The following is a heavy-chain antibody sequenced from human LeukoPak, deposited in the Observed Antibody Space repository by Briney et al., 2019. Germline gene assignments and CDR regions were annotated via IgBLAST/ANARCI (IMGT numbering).Heavy chain of an antibody. V-gene: IGHV3-30*02. D-gene: IGHD6-13*01. CDR1: GFSFSIYG. Sequence: GGSLRLSCAASGFSFSIYGMHWARQAPGKGLEWVAFVRYDGSNKYYADSVKGRFTISRDNSKNTLYLQMNSLRAEDTAVYYCARSFGIAAADFDYWGQGTLVTVSS. CDR3: ARSFGIAAADFDY. J-gene: IGHJ4*02. CDR2: VRYDGSNK.